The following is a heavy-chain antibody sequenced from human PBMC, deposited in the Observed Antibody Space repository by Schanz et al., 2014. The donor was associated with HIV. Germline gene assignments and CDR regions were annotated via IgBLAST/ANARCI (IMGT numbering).Heavy chain of an antibody. CDR2: IKKDGSDK. J-gene: IGHJ5*02. Sequence: EVQLVESGGGLVQRGGSLRLSCVASGFTFSHYWMSWVRQAPGKGLEWVAHIKKDGSDKYYVGSVNGRFTVSRDNTKNSLFLQMNSLRAEDTAVYYCAREYLGYSSGFDPWGQGTLVTVSS. CDR3: AREYLGYSSGFDP. CDR1: GFTFSHYW. D-gene: IGHD6-19*01. V-gene: IGHV3-7*01.